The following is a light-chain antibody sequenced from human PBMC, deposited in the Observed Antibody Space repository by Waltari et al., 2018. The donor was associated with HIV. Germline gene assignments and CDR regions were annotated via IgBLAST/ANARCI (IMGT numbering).Light chain of an antibody. V-gene: IGKV3-15*01. J-gene: IGKJ4*01. CDR3: QQYNNWPPGT. Sequence: EIVMTQSPATLSAPPGERAPLSCRASQSVSSDLAWYQQKPGQAPRLLIYGASTRATGIPARFSGSGSGTEFSLTISSLQSEDFAVYYCQQYNNWPPGTFGGGTKVEIK. CDR2: GAS. CDR1: QSVSSD.